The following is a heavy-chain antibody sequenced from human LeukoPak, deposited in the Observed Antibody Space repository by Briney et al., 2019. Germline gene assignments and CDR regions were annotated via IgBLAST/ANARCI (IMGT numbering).Heavy chain of an antibody. D-gene: IGHD7-27*01. V-gene: IGHV1-3*01. Sequence: ASVKVSCKASGYTFTSYAMHWVRQAPGQRLEWMGWINAGNGNTKYSQKFQGRVIITRDTSASTAYMELSSLRSEDTAVYYCARASGQDFDYWGQGTLVTVSS. CDR1: GYTFTSYA. CDR3: ARASGQDFDY. CDR2: INAGNGNT. J-gene: IGHJ4*02.